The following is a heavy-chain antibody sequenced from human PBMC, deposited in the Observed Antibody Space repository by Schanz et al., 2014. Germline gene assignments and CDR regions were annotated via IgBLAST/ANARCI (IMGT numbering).Heavy chain of an antibody. D-gene: IGHD3-16*01. J-gene: IGHJ6*02. CDR1: GFKFDDYV. Sequence: EVQLVESGGALVQPGRSLRLSCAASGFKFDDYVMHWVRQGPGKGLEWVSSITWDSFKIVYGDPVKGRFTISRDDAKNSLYLQMNSLRAEDTALYYCAKDRQNRVNRVGYYYGMDVWGQGTTVTVSS. CDR3: AKDRQNRVNRVGYYYGMDV. CDR2: ITWDSFKI. V-gene: IGHV3-9*01.